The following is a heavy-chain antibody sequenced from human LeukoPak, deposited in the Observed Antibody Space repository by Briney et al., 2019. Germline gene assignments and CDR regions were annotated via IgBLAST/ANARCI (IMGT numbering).Heavy chain of an antibody. D-gene: IGHD2-15*01. Sequence: GASVKVSCKASGYTFTGYCMHWVRQAPGQGLEWMGWINPNSGGTNYAQKFQGRVTMTRDTSISTAYMELSRLRSDDTAVYYCAREGLLLGYDPTRDFDYWGQGTLVTVSS. CDR3: AREGLLLGYDPTRDFDY. CDR2: INPNSGGT. V-gene: IGHV1-2*02. J-gene: IGHJ4*02. CDR1: GYTFTGYC.